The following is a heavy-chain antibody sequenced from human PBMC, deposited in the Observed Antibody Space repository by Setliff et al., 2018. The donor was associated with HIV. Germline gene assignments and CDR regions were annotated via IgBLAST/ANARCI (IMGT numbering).Heavy chain of an antibody. D-gene: IGHD6-19*01. CDR2: INPDGSAK. V-gene: IGHV3-7*01. Sequence: GGSLRLSCVASGFTFRTSWMAWVRQAPGKALEWVGNINPDGSAKNYVDSVRGRFTFSRDNAENSVYLQMNSLRAEDTAVYYCATHSSGWSGYYGMDVWGQGTTVTVSS. CDR3: ATHSSGWSGYYGMDV. J-gene: IGHJ6*02. CDR1: GFTFRTSW.